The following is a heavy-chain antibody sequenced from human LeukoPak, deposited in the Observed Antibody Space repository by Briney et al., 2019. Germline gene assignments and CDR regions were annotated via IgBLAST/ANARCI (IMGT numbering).Heavy chain of an antibody. J-gene: IGHJ5*02. CDR1: GYTFTSYD. CDR2: MNPNSGNT. CDR3: ARGGPLVLLWFGEFENWFDP. V-gene: IGHV1-8*01. Sequence: GASVKVSCKASGYTFTSYDINWVRQATGQGLEWMGWMNPNSGNTGYAQKFQGRVTMTRDTSISTAYMELSRLRSDDTAVYYCARGGPLVLLWFGEFENWFDPWGQGTLVTVSS. D-gene: IGHD3-10*01.